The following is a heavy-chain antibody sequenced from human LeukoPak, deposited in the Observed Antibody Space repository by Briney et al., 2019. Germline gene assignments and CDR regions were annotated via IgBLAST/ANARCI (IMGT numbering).Heavy chain of an antibody. J-gene: IGHJ4*02. V-gene: IGHV3-64*02. D-gene: IGHD6-19*01. Sequence: AGGSLRLSCVGSGFTFKNFAMHWVRQAPGKGLEYVSALRSDGGTTYYAESVKGRFIISRDNSKNTVYLQMGSLRSEDMGVYYCARARRSGQQSYYFDYWGQGTPVTVSS. CDR2: LRSDGGTT. CDR1: GFTFKNFA. CDR3: ARARRSGQQSYYFDY.